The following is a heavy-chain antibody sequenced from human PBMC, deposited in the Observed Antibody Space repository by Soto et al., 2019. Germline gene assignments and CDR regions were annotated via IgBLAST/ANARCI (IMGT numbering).Heavy chain of an antibody. J-gene: IGHJ4*02. CDR3: ARDGRGSMTSFDY. CDR2: ISSSSSYI. Sequence: EVQLVESGGDLVKPGGSLRLSCAASGFTFTGYTMNWVRQATGKGLEWVSSISSSSSYISYADSMKGRFTISRDNAKNSRDLQMNRLRVEDTAVYYCARDGRGSMTSFDYWGQGTLVTVSS. V-gene: IGHV3-21*04. CDR1: GFTFTGYT. D-gene: IGHD3-22*01.